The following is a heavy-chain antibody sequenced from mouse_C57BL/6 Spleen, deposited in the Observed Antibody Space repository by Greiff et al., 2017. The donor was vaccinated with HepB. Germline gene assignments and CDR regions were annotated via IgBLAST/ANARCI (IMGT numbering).Heavy chain of an antibody. V-gene: IGHV5-4*03. CDR2: ISDGGSYT. Sequence: EVKLVESGGGLVKPGGSLKLSCAASGFTFSSYAMSWVRQTPEKRLEWVATISDGGSYTYYPDNVKGRFTISRDNAKNNLYLQMSHLKSEDTAMYYCARGGTGYFDVWGTGTTVTVSS. D-gene: IGHD3-3*01. J-gene: IGHJ1*03. CDR1: GFTFSSYA. CDR3: ARGGTGYFDV.